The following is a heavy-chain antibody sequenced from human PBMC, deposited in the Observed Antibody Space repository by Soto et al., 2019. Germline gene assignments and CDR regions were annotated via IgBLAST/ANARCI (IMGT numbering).Heavy chain of an antibody. CDR1: GFTFTSSA. Sequence: SVKVSCKASGFTFTSSAVQWVRQARGQRLEWIGWIVVGSGNTNYAQKFQERVTITRDMSTSTAYMELSSLRSEDTAVYYCAADPSYYDILTGSVYYYYYGMDVWGQGTTVTVSS. J-gene: IGHJ6*02. D-gene: IGHD3-9*01. CDR2: IVVGSGNT. CDR3: AADPSYYDILTGSVYYYYYGMDV. V-gene: IGHV1-58*01.